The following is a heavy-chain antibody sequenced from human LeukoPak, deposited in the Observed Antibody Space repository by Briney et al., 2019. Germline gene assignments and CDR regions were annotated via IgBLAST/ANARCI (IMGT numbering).Heavy chain of an antibody. D-gene: IGHD6-19*01. J-gene: IGHJ4*02. Sequence: SETLSLTCAVYGGSFSGYYWSSIRQPPGKGLEWIGEINHSGSTNYNPSLKSRVTISVDTSKNQFSLKLSSVTAADTAVYYCARTAPPVSYSSGWYSNYFDYWGQGTLVTVSS. CDR3: ARTAPPVSYSSGWYSNYFDY. CDR2: INHSGST. CDR1: GGSFSGYY. V-gene: IGHV4-34*01.